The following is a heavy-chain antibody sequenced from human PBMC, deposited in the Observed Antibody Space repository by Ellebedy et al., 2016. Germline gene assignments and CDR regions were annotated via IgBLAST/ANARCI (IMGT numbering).Heavy chain of an antibody. J-gene: IGHJ6*02. CDR1: HFPFNTYY. CDR2: INQHGSEK. V-gene: IGHV3-7*01. D-gene: IGHD2-2*01. Sequence: GGSLRLXXTASHFPFNTYYMSWVRQAPGKGLEWVANINQHGSEKYYVDSVKGRFAISRDNAKNSLYLQMDSLRAEDTAVYYCARDQGYCSSTSCRYGMDVWGQGTTVTVSS. CDR3: ARDQGYCSSTSCRYGMDV.